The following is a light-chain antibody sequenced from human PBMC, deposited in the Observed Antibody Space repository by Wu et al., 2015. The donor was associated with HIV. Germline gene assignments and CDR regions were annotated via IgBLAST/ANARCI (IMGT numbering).Light chain of an antibody. Sequence: EIVLTQSPDTLSASPGERATLSCRASQSVSRFLAWYQHKPGQAPRVLIYDTSNRAAGIPTRFSGSGFGTDFTLTISSLEPEDFAVYYCHQRTTWPRTFSQGTKV. CDR1: QSVSRF. J-gene: IGKJ1*01. V-gene: IGKV3-11*01. CDR3: HQRTTWPRT. CDR2: DTS.